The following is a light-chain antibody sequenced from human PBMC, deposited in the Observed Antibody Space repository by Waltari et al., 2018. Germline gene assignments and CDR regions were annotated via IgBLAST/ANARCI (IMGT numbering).Light chain of an antibody. CDR2: EVS. J-gene: IGLJ2*01. CDR3: SSYTSRSTLV. CDR1: SSDVGGYNY. V-gene: IGLV2-14*03. Sequence: QSALTQPASVSGSPGKSITISCTRTSSDVGGYNYVSWYQQHPGKAPQLMIYEVSDRPSGVSNRFAGSKSGNTASLTTSGLQAEDLADYYCSSYTSRSTLVFGGGTKLTVL.